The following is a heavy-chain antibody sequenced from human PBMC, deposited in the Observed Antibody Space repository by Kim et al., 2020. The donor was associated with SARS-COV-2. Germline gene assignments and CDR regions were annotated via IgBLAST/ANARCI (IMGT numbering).Heavy chain of an antibody. CDR2: IDPSDSYT. D-gene: IGHD4-17*01. CDR3: ARPYGEEDWFDP. CDR1: GYSFTSYW. V-gene: IGHV5-10-1*01. J-gene: IGHJ5*02. Sequence: GESLKISCKGSGYSFTSYWISWVRQMPGKGLEWMGRIDPSDSYTNYSPSFQDHVTILADKSISTAYLQWSSLKASDTAMYYCARPYGEEDWFDPWGQGTLVTVSS.